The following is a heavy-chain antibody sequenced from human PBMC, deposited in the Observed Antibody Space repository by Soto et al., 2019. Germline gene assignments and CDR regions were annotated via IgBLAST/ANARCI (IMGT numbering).Heavy chain of an antibody. Sequence: QLQLQESGPGLVKPSETLSLTCTVSGGSISSSSYYWGWIRQPPGKGLEWIGSIYYSGSTYYNPSLKRRVNISVDTSTNQFSLKLSSVTAADTAVYYCAIVLGYCTNGVCANFDYWGQGTLVTVSS. J-gene: IGHJ4*02. CDR2: IYYSGST. D-gene: IGHD2-8*01. CDR3: AIVLGYCTNGVCANFDY. CDR1: GGSISSSSYY. V-gene: IGHV4-39*01.